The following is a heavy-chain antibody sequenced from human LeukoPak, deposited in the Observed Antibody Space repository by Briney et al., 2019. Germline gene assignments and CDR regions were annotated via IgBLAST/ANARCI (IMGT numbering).Heavy chain of an antibody. J-gene: IGHJ4*02. Sequence: GGSLRLSCAASGFTFSHYAMSWVRQAPGKGLECVSGISGSGGSTYYADSVRGRFTISRDNSKDTLYLQVSSLRAEDTAVYYCAKGVYSTSWWSVDYWGQGTLVTVSS. D-gene: IGHD2-2*01. CDR3: AKGVYSTSWWSVDY. CDR2: ISGSGGST. CDR1: GFTFSHYA. V-gene: IGHV3-23*01.